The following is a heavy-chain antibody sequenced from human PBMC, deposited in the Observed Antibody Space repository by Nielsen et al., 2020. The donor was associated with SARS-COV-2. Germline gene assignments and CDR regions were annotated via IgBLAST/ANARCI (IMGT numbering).Heavy chain of an antibody. Sequence: GGSLRLSCAASGFTFSSYAMHWVRQAPGKGLEWVAVISYDGSNKYYADSVKGRFTISRDNSKNTLYLQMNSLRAEDTAVYYCATTPDYYYGMDVWGQGTTVTVSS. V-gene: IGHV3-30-3*01. CDR3: ATTPDYYYGMDV. J-gene: IGHJ6*02. CDR1: GFTFSSYA. CDR2: ISYDGSNK.